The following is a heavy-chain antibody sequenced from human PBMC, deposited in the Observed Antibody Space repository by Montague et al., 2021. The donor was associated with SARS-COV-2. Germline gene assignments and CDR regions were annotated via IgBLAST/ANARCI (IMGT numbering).Heavy chain of an antibody. CDR2: INHSGST. Sequence: SETLSLTCAVYGGSFSGYYWSWIRQPPGKGLEWIGEINHSGSTNYNPSLKSRVTISVDTSKNQFSLKLSSVTAADTAVYYCAREVVLLPAKGVMDVWGQGTPVTVSS. CDR1: GGSFSGYY. V-gene: IGHV4-34*01. CDR3: AREVVLLPAKGVMDV. J-gene: IGHJ6*02. D-gene: IGHD2-15*01.